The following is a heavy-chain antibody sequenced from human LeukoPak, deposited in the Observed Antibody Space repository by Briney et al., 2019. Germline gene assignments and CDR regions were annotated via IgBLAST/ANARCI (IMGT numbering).Heavy chain of an antibody. CDR2: IYYSGST. CDR1: GGSISSSSYY. J-gene: IGHJ3*02. CDR3: ARLDSSRWFPLDI. V-gene: IGHV4-39*01. D-gene: IGHD6-13*01. Sequence: SETLSLTCTVSGGSISSSSYYWGWIRQPPGKGLEWIGNIYYSGSTYYNPSLKSRVTISVDTSKNQFSLKLSSVTAADTSLYYCARLDSSRWFPLDIWGQGTMVTVSS.